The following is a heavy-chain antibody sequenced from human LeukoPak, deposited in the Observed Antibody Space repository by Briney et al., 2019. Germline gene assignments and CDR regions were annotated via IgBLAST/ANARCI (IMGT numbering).Heavy chain of an antibody. CDR3: ARGDIVATINAFDM. CDR2: IYYTGST. J-gene: IGHJ3*02. D-gene: IGHD5-12*01. CDR1: GGSISSGSYY. Sequence: PSETLSLTCTVSGGSISSGSYYWSWIRQPPGKGLEWIGYIYYTGSTNYNPSLKSRVTFSVDTSKNQFSLRLNSVTPADTAVYYCARGDIVATINAFDMWGQGTMVTVSP. V-gene: IGHV4-61*01.